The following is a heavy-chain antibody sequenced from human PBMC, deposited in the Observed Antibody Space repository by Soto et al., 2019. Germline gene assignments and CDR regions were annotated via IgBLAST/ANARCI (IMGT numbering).Heavy chain of an antibody. CDR3: ARVLAVAGYY. D-gene: IGHD6-19*01. Sequence: QVQLVESGGGVVQPGRSLRLSCAASGFTFSSYAMHWVRQAPGKGLEWVAVISYDGSNKYYADSVKGRFTSSRDNSKNALYLQMNSLRAEDTAVYYCARVLAVAGYYWGQGTLVTVSS. CDR2: ISYDGSNK. J-gene: IGHJ4*02. CDR1: GFTFSSYA. V-gene: IGHV3-30-3*01.